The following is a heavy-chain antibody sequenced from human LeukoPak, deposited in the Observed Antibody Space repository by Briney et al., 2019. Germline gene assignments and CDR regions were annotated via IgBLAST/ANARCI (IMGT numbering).Heavy chain of an antibody. CDR2: IYYAGSS. Sequence: SETLSLICGVSGGSVINTNWWTWVRQPPGKGLEWIGNIYYAGSSNYNPSLKSRVTISVDTSKNQFSLKLSSVTAADTAVYYCARHISCDYWGQGTLVTVSS. V-gene: IGHV4-4*02. J-gene: IGHJ4*02. CDR1: GGSVINTNW. D-gene: IGHD2-21*01. CDR3: ARHISCDY.